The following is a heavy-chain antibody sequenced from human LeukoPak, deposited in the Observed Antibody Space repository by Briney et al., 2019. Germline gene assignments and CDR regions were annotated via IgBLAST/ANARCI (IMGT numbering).Heavy chain of an antibody. CDR2: IRAGGADP. CDR3: VKGGHHYNPFYN. V-gene: IGHV3-23*01. CDR1: GFTFSTSP. D-gene: IGHD3-22*01. Sequence: GGSLRLSCAVSGFTFSTSPMAWVRQAPGKGLEWVSSIRAGGADPFCADSVQGRCTISRDNSKNTLFLQLHSLRVEDTAIYFCVKGGHHYNPFYNWGQGTLVTVSS. J-gene: IGHJ4*02.